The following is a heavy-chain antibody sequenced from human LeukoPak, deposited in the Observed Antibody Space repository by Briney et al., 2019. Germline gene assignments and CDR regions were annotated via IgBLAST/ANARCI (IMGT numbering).Heavy chain of an antibody. V-gene: IGHV3-23*01. J-gene: IGHJ4*02. D-gene: IGHD6-19*01. CDR1: GFTFSTYA. CDR2: ISGSGGST. Sequence: GGSLRLSCAASGFTFSTYAMSWVRQAAGKGLEWVSLISGSGGSTYYADSVKGRFTISRDNSKNTLYLQMNSLRAEDTAVYYCAKVLKGAVAGGDYWGQGTLVTVSS. CDR3: AKVLKGAVAGGDY.